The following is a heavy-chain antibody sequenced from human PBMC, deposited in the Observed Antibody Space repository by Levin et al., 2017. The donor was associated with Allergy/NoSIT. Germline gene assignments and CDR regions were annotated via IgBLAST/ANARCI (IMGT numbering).Heavy chain of an antibody. CDR2: IYHSGST. CDR3: ARLRVAGNRPWYFDL. CDR1: GGSISSGGYS. D-gene: IGHD6-19*01. V-gene: IGHV4-30-2*01. Sequence: SQTLSLTCAVSGGSISSGGYSWSWIRQPPGKGLEWIGYIYHSGSTYYNPSLKSRVTISVDRSKNQFSLKLSSVTAADTAVYYCARLRVAGNRPWYFDLWGRGTLVTVSS. J-gene: IGHJ2*01.